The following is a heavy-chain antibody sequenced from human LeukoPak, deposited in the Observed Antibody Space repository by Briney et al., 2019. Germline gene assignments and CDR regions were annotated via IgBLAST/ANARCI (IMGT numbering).Heavy chain of an antibody. V-gene: IGHV1-2*02. CDR2: INPNSGGT. Sequence: ASVKVSCKASGYTFTGYYMHWVRQAPGQGLEWMGWINPNSGGTNYAQKFQGRVTMTRDTSISTAYMELSRLRSDDTAVYYCAREWFGSGSYSDYWGQGTLVTVSS. CDR1: GYTFTGYY. J-gene: IGHJ4*02. CDR3: AREWFGSGSYSDY. D-gene: IGHD3-10*01.